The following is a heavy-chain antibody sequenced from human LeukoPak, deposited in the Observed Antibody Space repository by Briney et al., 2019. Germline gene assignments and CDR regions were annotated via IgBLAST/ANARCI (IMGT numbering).Heavy chain of an antibody. CDR1: GFTFTSSA. J-gene: IGHJ5*02. CDR2: IVVGSGNT. Sequence: GTSVKISCKASGFTFTSSAMQWVRQARGQPLEGIGWIVVGSGNTNYAQKFQERVTITRDMSTSTAYMELSSLRSEDTAVYYCAADTIFYEGGWFDPWGQGTLVTVSS. D-gene: IGHD5/OR15-5a*01. CDR3: AADTIFYEGGWFDP. V-gene: IGHV1-58*02.